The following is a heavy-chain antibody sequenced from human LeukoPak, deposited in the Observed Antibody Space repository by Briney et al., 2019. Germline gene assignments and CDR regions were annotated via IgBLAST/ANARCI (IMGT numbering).Heavy chain of an antibody. CDR1: GFSFGNYG. V-gene: IGHV3-30*18. J-gene: IGHJ4*02. CDR3: AKGGTYRDYFDY. CDR2: ISYDGSNK. Sequence: GGSLRLSCAASGFSFGNYGIHWVRQAPGKGLEWVTVISYDGSNKYYADSVKGRFTISRDNSKNTLYLQMNSLRAEDTAVYYCAKGGTYRDYFDYWGQGTLVTVSS. D-gene: IGHD3-16*01.